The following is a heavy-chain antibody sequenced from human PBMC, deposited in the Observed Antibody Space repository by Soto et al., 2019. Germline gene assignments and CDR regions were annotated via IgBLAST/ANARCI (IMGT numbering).Heavy chain of an antibody. Sequence: VGSLRLSCAASGFTVSGKKYLAWVRQAPGKGLEWVSALYDVDGTYYADSAKGRFTTSADSSKTIVYLQMNGLRPDDTAVYYCASWYLRQHAYDIWGQGTAVTVSS. CDR3: ASWYLRQHAYDI. D-gene: IGHD4-17*01. CDR2: LYDVDGT. J-gene: IGHJ3*02. CDR1: GFTVSGKKY. V-gene: IGHV3-53*01.